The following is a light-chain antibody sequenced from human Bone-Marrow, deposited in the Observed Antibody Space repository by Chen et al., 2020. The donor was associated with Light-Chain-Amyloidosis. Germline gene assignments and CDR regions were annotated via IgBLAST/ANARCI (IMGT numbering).Light chain of an antibody. CDR2: WAS. V-gene: IGKV4-1*01. Sequence: DIVFTQSPDSLAVSLADRANINCKSSQSVLYSYNNKNYLAGFQQKPGRPPKLLITWASTRGSGVPDRFSGGASGADCTLTISSLQAEEVADYYCQQYLSAPYTFGQGTKLEIK. J-gene: IGKJ2*01. CDR1: QSVLYSYNNKNY. CDR3: QQYLSAPYT.